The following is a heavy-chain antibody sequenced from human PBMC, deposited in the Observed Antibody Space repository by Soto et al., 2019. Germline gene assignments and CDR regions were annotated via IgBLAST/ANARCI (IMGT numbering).Heavy chain of an antibody. Sequence: GASVKVSCKASGGTFSSYAISWVRQAPGQGLEWMGGIIPIFGTANYAQKFQGRVTITADESTSTAYMELSSLRSEDTAVYYCARGVTVTTPFEFDYWGQGTLVTVS. D-gene: IGHD4-17*01. V-gene: IGHV1-69*13. J-gene: IGHJ4*02. CDR2: IIPIFGTA. CDR1: GGTFSSYA. CDR3: ARGVTVTTPFEFDY.